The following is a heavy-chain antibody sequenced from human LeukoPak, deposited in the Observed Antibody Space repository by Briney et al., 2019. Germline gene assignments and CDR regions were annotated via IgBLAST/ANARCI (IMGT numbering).Heavy chain of an antibody. D-gene: IGHD3-22*01. J-gene: IGHJ4*02. Sequence: ASVKVSCKASGYTFTSYGISWVRQAPGQGLEWMGWISAYNGNTNYAQKLQGRVTMTTDTSTSTAYMELRSLKSDDTAVYYCARVLGYYYDSSGYPGDYWGQGTLVTVSS. CDR1: GYTFTSYG. CDR2: ISAYNGNT. CDR3: ARVLGYYYDSSGYPGDY. V-gene: IGHV1-18*01.